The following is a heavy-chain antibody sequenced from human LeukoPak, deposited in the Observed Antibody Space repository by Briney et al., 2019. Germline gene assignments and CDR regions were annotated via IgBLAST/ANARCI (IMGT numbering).Heavy chain of an antibody. CDR1: GYTLTGYY. Sequence: ASVKVSCKASGYTLTGYYMHWVRQAPGQGLEWMGRINPNSGGTNYAQKFQGRVTMTRDTSISTAYMELSRLRSDDTAVYYCARQRISGWYFDYWGQGTLVTVSS. CDR3: ARQRISGWYFDY. J-gene: IGHJ4*02. V-gene: IGHV1-2*06. CDR2: INPNSGGT. D-gene: IGHD6-19*01.